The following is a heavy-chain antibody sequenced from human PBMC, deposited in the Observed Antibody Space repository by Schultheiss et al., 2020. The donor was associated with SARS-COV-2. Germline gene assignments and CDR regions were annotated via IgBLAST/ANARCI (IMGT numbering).Heavy chain of an antibody. CDR2: ISYDGSNK. CDR3: ARDRVEGFNWNYALDYYYHYGMDV. CDR1: GFTFSSYA. J-gene: IGHJ6*02. V-gene: IGHV3-30*01. Sequence: GGSLRLSCAASGFTFSSYAMHWVRQAPGKGLEWVAVISYDGSNKYYADSVKGRFTISRDNSKNTLYLQMNSLRAEDTAVYYCARDRVEGFNWNYALDYYYHYGMDVWGQGTTVTVSS. D-gene: IGHD1-7*01.